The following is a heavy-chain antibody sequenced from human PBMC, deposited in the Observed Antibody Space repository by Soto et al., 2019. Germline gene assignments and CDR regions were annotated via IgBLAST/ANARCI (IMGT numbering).Heavy chain of an antibody. D-gene: IGHD3-3*01. CDR3: GRDRGRRGYYLDC. V-gene: IGHV3-30-3*01. CDR1: GFTFSSYA. Sequence: QVQLVESGGGVVQPGRSLRLSCAASGFTFSSYAMHWVRQAPGKGLEWVAVISYDGSNKYYADSVKGRFTISRDNXKNSLYLQMNSLRAEDTAVDYCGRDRGRRGYYLDCWGQGTLVTVSS. J-gene: IGHJ4*02. CDR2: ISYDGSNK.